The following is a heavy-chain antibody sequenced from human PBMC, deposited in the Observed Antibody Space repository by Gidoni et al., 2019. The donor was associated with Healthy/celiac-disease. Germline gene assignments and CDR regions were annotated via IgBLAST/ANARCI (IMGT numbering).Heavy chain of an antibody. Sequence: LECVSTISGSVVSTYYADSVQSRFTISRDNYKNTLYLQMNSLRAEDTAVYYCAKGYHEEQWLVLEGYGMDVWGQGTTVTVSS. J-gene: IGHJ6*02. CDR2: ISGSVVST. D-gene: IGHD6-19*01. CDR3: AKGYHEEQWLVLEGYGMDV. V-gene: IGHV3-23*01.